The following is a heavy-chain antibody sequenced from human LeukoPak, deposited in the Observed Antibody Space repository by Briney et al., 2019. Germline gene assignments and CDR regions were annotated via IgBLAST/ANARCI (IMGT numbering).Heavy chain of an antibody. V-gene: IGHV4-34*01. CDR3: ARRPRYSSGWYHFDS. Sequence: SETLSLTCAVYGGSFSGDYWNWIRQPPGKGLEWIGEINHSGSTNSNPSLKSRVTISVDRSKNQFSLKLSSVTAADTAVYYCARRPRYSSGWYHFDSWGQGTLVTVSS. J-gene: IGHJ4*02. CDR2: INHSGST. D-gene: IGHD6-19*01. CDR1: GGSFSGDY.